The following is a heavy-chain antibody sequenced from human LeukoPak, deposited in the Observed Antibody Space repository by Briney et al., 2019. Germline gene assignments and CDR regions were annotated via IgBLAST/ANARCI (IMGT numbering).Heavy chain of an antibody. CDR3: ARLFDINWFDP. CDR2: IYHSGST. Sequence: SETLSLTCAVSGGSISSGDYSWSWIRQPPGKGLEWIGSIYHSGSTYYNPSLKSRVTISVDRSKNQFSLNLSSVTAADTAVYYCARLFDINWFDPWSQGTLVTVSS. J-gene: IGHJ5*02. D-gene: IGHD2-15*01. CDR1: GGSISSGDYS. V-gene: IGHV4-30-2*01.